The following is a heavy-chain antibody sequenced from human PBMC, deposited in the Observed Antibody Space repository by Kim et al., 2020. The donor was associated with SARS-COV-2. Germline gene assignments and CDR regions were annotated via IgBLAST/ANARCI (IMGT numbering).Heavy chain of an antibody. CDR1: GYTFTGYY. V-gene: IGHV1-2*02. D-gene: IGHD3-10*01. CDR2: INPNSGGT. CDR3: ARGGVRGVTTRGKFDY. Sequence: ASVKVSCKASGYTFTGYYMHWVRQAPGQGLEWMGWINPNSGGTNYAQKFQGRVTMTRDTSISTAYMELSRLRSDDTAVYYCARGGVRGVTTRGKFDYWGQGTLVTVSS. J-gene: IGHJ4*02.